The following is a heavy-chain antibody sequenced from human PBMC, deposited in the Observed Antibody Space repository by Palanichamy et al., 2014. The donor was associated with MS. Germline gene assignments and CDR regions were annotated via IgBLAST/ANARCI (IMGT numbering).Heavy chain of an antibody. CDR2: IKQDGGEK. CDR1: GFTFSIYW. V-gene: IGHV3-7*03. J-gene: IGHJ4*02. CDR3: ATVVGGNYYDRPLDG. D-gene: IGHD3-22*01. Sequence: EVQLVESGGGLVQPGGSLRLSCAASGFTFSIYWMSWVRQGSREGGWEWVATIKQDGGEKYYVDSVKGRFTISRDNAKNSLFLQMNSLRAEDTAIYYCATVVGGNYYDRPLDGWGQGNLVTVSS.